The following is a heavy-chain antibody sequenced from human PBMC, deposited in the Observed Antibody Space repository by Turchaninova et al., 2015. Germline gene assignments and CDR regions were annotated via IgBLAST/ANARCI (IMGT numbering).Heavy chain of an antibody. CDR2: INTYNDNT. CDR3: AREKYYDTSGYSDFQH. D-gene: IGHD3-22*01. V-gene: IGHV1-18*04. J-gene: IGHJ1*01. Sequence: QILLVQSEAEVKKPGASVKVSCKASGYTFASYGISWVRQAPGQGLEWMGWINTYNDNTNYAQKLQGRFTMTTDTSTGTAYMELRSLISDDTAVYYCAREKYYDTSGYSDFQHWGQGTLVTVSS. CDR1: GYTFASYG.